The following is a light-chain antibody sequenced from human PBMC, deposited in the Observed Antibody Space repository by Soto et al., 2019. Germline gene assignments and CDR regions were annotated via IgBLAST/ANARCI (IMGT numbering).Light chain of an antibody. Sequence: DIQMTQSPSSLSASVGDRVTITCRSSQSISSHLNWYQQKPGKAPKLLIYGGSSLESGVPSRFSGSGSGTDFTLTISSVQPDDFATYYCQQSYTIPYIFGQGTKLEIK. CDR2: GGS. CDR3: QQSYTIPYI. J-gene: IGKJ2*01. CDR1: QSISSH. V-gene: IGKV1-39*01.